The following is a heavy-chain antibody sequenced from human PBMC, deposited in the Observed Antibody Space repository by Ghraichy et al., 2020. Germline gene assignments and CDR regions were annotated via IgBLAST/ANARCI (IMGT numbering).Heavy chain of an antibody. D-gene: IGHD6-13*01. CDR3: AKGVGQQMVLGY. J-gene: IGHJ4*02. Sequence: LSLTCAGSGFTFSSNPMSWVSQAPGKGLEWVSCISSSGGSTYYADSVKGRFTISRDNSKNTLYLQLNSLRAEDTAVYHCAKGVGQQMVLGYWRQGTLVTVSS. V-gene: IGHV3-23*01. CDR1: GFTFSSNP. CDR2: ISSSGGST.